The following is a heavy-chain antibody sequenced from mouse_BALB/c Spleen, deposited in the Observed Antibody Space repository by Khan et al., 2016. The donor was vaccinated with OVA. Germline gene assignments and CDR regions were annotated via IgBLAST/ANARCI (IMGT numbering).Heavy chain of an antibody. V-gene: IGHV1-4*01. Sequence: QIQLVQSGAELARPGASVKMSCKASGYTFTNYTIHWVKQRPGQGLEWIGYINPSSGYTNYNQNYNDKATLTTDRSSSTAYMQLSWLTSDDSAVYYCVRIPSPPYHFDYWGQGTTLTVSS. CDR3: VRIPSPPYHFDY. J-gene: IGHJ2*01. CDR1: GYTFTNYT. CDR2: INPSSGYT.